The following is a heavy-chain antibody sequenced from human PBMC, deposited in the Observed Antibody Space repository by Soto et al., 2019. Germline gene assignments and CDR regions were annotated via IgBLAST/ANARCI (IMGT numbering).Heavy chain of an antibody. CDR3: ASGQQLVRNY. V-gene: IGHV4-30-2*01. Sequence: QLQLQESGSGLVKPSQTLSLTCAVSGGSISSGGYSWSWIRQPPGKGLEWIGYIYHSGSSYNNPCLKSRVTISVARSKNQFSLKLSSVTAADTAVYYCASGQQLVRNYWGQGTLVTVSS. J-gene: IGHJ4*02. D-gene: IGHD6-13*01. CDR1: GGSISSGGYS. CDR2: IYHSGSS.